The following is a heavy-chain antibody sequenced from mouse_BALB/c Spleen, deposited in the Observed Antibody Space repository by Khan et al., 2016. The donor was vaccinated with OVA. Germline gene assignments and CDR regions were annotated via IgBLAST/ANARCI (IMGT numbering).Heavy chain of an antibody. D-gene: IGHD4-1*01. Sequence: EVQLVESGPGLVKPSQSLSLTCTVTGYSITSDYVWNWIRQFPGNKLEWMGYISYSGRTSYNPSLKSRISVTRDTSKNQFFLQLNSVTTKDTATYYCAMGRTYWGQGTLVTVSA. V-gene: IGHV3-2*02. CDR2: ISYSGRT. J-gene: IGHJ3*01. CDR3: AMGRTY. CDR1: GYSITSDYV.